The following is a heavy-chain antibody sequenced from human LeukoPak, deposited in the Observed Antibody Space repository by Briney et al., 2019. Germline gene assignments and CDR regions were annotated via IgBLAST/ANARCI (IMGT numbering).Heavy chain of an antibody. J-gene: IGHJ4*02. CDR3: ASLLGDKTIFDY. D-gene: IGHD1-26*01. CDR1: GFIFNSRW. Sequence: GGSLRLSCAASGFIFNSRWMSWVRQPPGKGLEWVANIKRDGSGEYYLDSVKGRFTTSRDNAKNSLYLQMNSLRAEDTAVYYCASLLGDKTIFDYWGQGTLVTVSS. CDR2: IKRDGSGE. V-gene: IGHV3-7*01.